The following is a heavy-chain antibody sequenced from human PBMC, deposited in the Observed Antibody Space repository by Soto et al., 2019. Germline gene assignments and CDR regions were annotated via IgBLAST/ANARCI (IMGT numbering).Heavy chain of an antibody. CDR3: ERKTPGDSTWYDY. D-gene: IGHD6-13*01. CDR2: IDPSDSYT. J-gene: IGHJ4*02. CDR1: GYSFTSSW. Sequence: AGESLKISCQGSGYSFTSSWISWVRQMPGKGLEWMGSIDPSDSYTNYSPSFQGHVAISADKSITTAHLQWSSLKASDNAMYYCERKTPGDSTWYDYWGQGTLVTVSS. V-gene: IGHV5-10-1*01.